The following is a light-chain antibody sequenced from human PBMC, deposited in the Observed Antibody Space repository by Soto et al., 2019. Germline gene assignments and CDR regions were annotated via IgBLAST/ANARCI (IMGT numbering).Light chain of an antibody. CDR1: SGSVSTSYY. Sequence: QTVVTQEPSFSVSPGGTVTLTCGLSSGSVSTSYYPSWYQQTPGQAPRTLIYSTNTRSSGVPDRFSGSILGNKAALTITGAQADDESDYYCMLCVGSGLVFGGGTKVTVL. CDR3: MLCVGSGLV. CDR2: STN. J-gene: IGLJ2*01. V-gene: IGLV8-61*01.